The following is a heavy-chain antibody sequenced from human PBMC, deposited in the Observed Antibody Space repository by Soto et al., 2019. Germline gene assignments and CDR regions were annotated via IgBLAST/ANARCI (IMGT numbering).Heavy chain of an antibody. CDR1: GGSISVYY. CDR3: ARGVGSSPPRY. Sequence: SETLSLTCTISGGSISVYYWSWVRQPPGHELEWIGYIYASGSPYYNPSPRSRVTISADTSKNKISLKLTSPTAAATAVYYGARGVGSSPPRYWGRGTLVTVSS. J-gene: IGHJ4*02. D-gene: IGHD1-26*01. CDR2: IYASGSP. V-gene: IGHV4-59*01.